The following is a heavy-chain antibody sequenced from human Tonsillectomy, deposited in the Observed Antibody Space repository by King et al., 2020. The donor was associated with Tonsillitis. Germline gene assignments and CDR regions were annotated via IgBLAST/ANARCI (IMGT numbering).Heavy chain of an antibody. CDR2: IYYSGST. D-gene: IGHD5-12*01. Sequence: VQLQESGPGLVKPSETLSLTCTVSGGSISSYYWSWIRQPPGKGLEWIGYIYYSGSTNYNPSLKSRVTISVDTSKNQFSLKLSSVTAADTAGYYCARHGWRYGGEKNWFDPWGQGTLVTVSS. CDR1: GGSISSYY. CDR3: ARHGWRYGGEKNWFDP. V-gene: IGHV4-59*08. J-gene: IGHJ5*02.